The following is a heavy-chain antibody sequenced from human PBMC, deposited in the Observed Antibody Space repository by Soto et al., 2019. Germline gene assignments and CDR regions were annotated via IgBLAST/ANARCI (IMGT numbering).Heavy chain of an antibody. Sequence: QVQLQESGPGLVKPSETLSLTCTVSGGSISSYYWSWIRQPPGKGLGWIGYIYYSGSTNNNPSLQSRFTISVDTSKNQFSLKLSSVTAADTAVYYCARLALSSSEYYYYYYYMDVWGKGTTVTVSS. CDR2: IYYSGST. CDR3: ARLALSSSEYYYYYYYMDV. CDR1: GGSISSYY. D-gene: IGHD6-13*01. J-gene: IGHJ6*03. V-gene: IGHV4-59*08.